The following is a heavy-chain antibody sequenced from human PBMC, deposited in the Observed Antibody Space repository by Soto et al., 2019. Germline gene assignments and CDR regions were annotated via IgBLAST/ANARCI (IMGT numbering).Heavy chain of an antibody. J-gene: IGHJ5*02. D-gene: IGHD2-15*01. V-gene: IGHV4-30-4*01. CDR3: ARVPRPYCSGGSCSNWFDP. CDR2: IYYSGST. CDR1: GGSISSVDYY. Sequence: SETLSLTCTVSGGSISSVDYYWSWIRQPPGKGLEWIGYIYYSGSTYYNPSLKSRVTISVDTSKNQFSLKLSSVTAADTAVYCCARVPRPYCSGGSCSNWFDPWGQGTLVTVSS.